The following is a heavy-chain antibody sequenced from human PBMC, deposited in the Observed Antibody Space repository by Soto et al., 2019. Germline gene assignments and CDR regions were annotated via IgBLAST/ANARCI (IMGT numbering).Heavy chain of an antibody. J-gene: IGHJ4*02. CDR1: GFSFINAW. V-gene: IGHV3-15*07. Sequence: PGGSLRLSCAASGFSFINAWMNWVRKAPGKGLERIGRIKCKTDCGTTDYAAPVKGRFTISRDDSKNTLYLQMNSLKTEDTAVYYCTTDCSPFYDFWSGYIPRIYFDYWGQGTLVTVSS. D-gene: IGHD3-3*01. CDR3: TTDCSPFYDFWSGYIPRIYFDY. CDR2: IKCKTDCGTT.